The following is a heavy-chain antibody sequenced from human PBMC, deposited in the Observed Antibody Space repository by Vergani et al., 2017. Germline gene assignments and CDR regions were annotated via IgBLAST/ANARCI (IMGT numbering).Heavy chain of an antibody. J-gene: IGHJ6*02. CDR1: GGTFSSYA. CDR2: IIPIFGTA. CDR3: AREDCGGDCYPWYYYGMDV. Sequence: QVQLVQSGAEVKKPGSSVKVSCRASGGTFSSYAISWVRQAPGQGLEWMGGIIPIFGTANYPQKFQGRVTITADESTSTAYMELSSLRSEDTAVYYCAREDCGGDCYPWYYYGMDVWGQGTTVTVSS. D-gene: IGHD2-21*02. V-gene: IGHV1-69*01.